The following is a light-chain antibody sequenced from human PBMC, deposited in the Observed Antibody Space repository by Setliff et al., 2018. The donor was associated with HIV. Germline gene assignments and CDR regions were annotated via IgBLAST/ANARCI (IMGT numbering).Light chain of an antibody. V-gene: IGKV1-9*01. CDR1: QGINNY. CDR3: QQLNSYPLT. CDR2: TAS. Sequence: DIQLTQSPSFLSASVGDRITITCRASQGINNYLAWYQQRPGKAPNLLIYTASTLQSGVPSRFSGSGSGTEFTLTISSLQPEDFATYFCQQLNSYPLTFGGGTKVDIK. J-gene: IGKJ4*01.